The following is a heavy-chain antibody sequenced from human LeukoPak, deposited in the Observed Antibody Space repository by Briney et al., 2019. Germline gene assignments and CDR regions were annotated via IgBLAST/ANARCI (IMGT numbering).Heavy chain of an antibody. V-gene: IGHV4-61*02. J-gene: IGHJ3*02. CDR2: IYTSGST. D-gene: IGHD6-6*01. CDR1: GGSISSGSYY. CDR3: ARGRGPYSSSSDVSDAFDI. Sequence: SETLSLTCTVSGGSISSGSYYWSWIRQPAGKGLEWIGRIYTSGSTNYNPSLKSRVTISVDTSKNQFSLKLSSVTVADTAVYYCARGRGPYSSSSDVSDAFDIWGQGAMVTVSS.